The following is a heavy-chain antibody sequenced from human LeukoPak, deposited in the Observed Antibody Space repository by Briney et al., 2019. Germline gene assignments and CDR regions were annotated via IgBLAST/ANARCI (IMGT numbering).Heavy chain of an antibody. Sequence: SETLSLTCSVSGGSISGYYWSWIRQPAGKELEWIGRIFNSENTNYNPSLKSRVTIAVDTSKNHFSLKLSSVTAADTAVYYCTRNYDSSGYTTFGYWGRGTLVTVSS. CDR2: IFNSENT. CDR1: GGSISGYY. CDR3: TRNYDSSGYTTFGY. V-gene: IGHV4-4*07. J-gene: IGHJ4*02. D-gene: IGHD3-22*01.